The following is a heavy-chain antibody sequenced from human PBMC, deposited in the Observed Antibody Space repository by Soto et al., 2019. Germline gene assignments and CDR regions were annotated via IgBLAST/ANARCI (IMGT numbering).Heavy chain of an antibody. J-gene: IGHJ4*02. CDR1: GYTFTGYY. Sequence: ASVKVSCKASGYTFTGYYMHWVRQAPGQGLEWMGWINPNSGGTRSAQKFQGRVTMTRDTSISTAYMELSRLRSDDTAVYYCARRKGDYYDSSGYHYYFDYWGQGTLVTVSS. V-gene: IGHV1-2*02. D-gene: IGHD3-22*01. CDR3: ARRKGDYYDSSGYHYYFDY. CDR2: INPNSGGT.